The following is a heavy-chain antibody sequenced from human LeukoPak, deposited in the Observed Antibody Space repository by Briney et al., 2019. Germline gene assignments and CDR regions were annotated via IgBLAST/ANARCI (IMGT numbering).Heavy chain of an antibody. Sequence: GGSLRLSCAASGFTFSSYSMNWVRQAPGKGLEWVSSICSSSSYIYYADSVKGRFTISRDNAKNSLYLQMNSLRAEDTAVYYCAKEEYQRGSYKGYYFDYWGQGTLVTVSS. CDR2: ICSSSSYI. CDR1: GFTFSSYS. CDR3: AKEEYQRGSYKGYYFDY. V-gene: IGHV3-21*01. D-gene: IGHD1-26*01. J-gene: IGHJ4*02.